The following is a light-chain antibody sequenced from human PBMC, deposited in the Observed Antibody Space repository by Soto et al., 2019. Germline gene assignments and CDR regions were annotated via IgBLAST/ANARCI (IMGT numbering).Light chain of an antibody. Sequence: EIVMTQSPATQSVSPGERATLSCRASQSVSSNLAWYQQKPGQAPRLLIYGASTRATGIPARFSGSGSGTEITLTISSLQSEDFAVYYCQQYNNWPYTFGQGTKLEIK. CDR3: QQYNNWPYT. J-gene: IGKJ2*01. V-gene: IGKV3-15*01. CDR2: GAS. CDR1: QSVSSN.